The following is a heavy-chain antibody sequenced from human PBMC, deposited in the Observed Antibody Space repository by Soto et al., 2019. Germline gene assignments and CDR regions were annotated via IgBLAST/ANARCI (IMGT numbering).Heavy chain of an antibody. D-gene: IGHD6-13*01. CDR2: IYYSGST. J-gene: IGHJ5*02. CDR1: GGSISSSSYY. CDR3: ARPLAAAGTNWFDP. Sequence: QLLESGPGLVKPSETLSLTCTVSGGSISSSSYYWGWIRQPPGKGLEWIGSIYYSGSTYYNPSLKSRVTISVDTSKNQFSLKLSSVTAADTAVYYCARPLAAAGTNWFDPWGQGTLVTVSS. V-gene: IGHV4-39*01.